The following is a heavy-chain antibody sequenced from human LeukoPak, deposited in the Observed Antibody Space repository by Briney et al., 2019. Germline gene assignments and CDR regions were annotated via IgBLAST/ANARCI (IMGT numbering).Heavy chain of an antibody. D-gene: IGHD5-12*01. CDR3: GRSGYDYGYYGMDV. Sequence: SLTCXXYGGSXSGYYWSWIRQPPGKGLEWIGEINHSGSTNYNPSLKSRVTISVDTSKNQFSLKLSSVTAADTAVYYCGRSGYDYGYYGMDVWGQGTTVTVSS. J-gene: IGHJ6*02. CDR1: GGSXSGYY. V-gene: IGHV4-34*01. CDR2: INHSGST.